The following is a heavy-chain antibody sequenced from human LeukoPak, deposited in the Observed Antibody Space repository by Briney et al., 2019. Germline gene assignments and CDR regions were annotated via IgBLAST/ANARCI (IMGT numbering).Heavy chain of an antibody. D-gene: IGHD6-19*01. CDR3: AKDSAVAGMGYYYGMDV. Sequence: GRSLRLSCAASGFTFSSYGMHWVRQAPGKGLEWVAVISYDGSNKYYAGSVKGRFTISRDNSKNTLYLQMNSLRAEDTAVYYCAKDSAVAGMGYYYGMDVWGQGTTVTVSS. J-gene: IGHJ6*02. V-gene: IGHV3-30*18. CDR2: ISYDGSNK. CDR1: GFTFSSYG.